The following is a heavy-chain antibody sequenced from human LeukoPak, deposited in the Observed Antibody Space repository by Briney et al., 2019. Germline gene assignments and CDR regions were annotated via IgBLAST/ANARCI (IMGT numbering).Heavy chain of an antibody. CDR2: IYTSGST. CDR3: ERDDSGYEYNWFDP. V-gene: IGHV4-4*07. Sequence: SETLSLTCTVSGGSISSYYWSWIRQPAGKGLEWIGRIYTSGSTNYNPSLKSRVTMSVDTSKDQFSLKLSSVTAADTAVYYCERDDSGYEYNWFDPWGQGTLVTVSS. CDR1: GGSISSYY. D-gene: IGHD5-12*01. J-gene: IGHJ5*02.